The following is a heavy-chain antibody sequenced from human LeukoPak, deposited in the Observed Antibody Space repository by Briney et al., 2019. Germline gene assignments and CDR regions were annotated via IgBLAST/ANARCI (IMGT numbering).Heavy chain of an antibody. CDR2: IIPIFGTA. J-gene: IGHJ3*02. CDR3: ASGGGSYEGEKDAFDI. D-gene: IGHD1-26*01. CDR1: GGTFSSYA. Sequence: VASVKVSCKASGGTFSSYAISWVRQAPGQGLEWMGGIIPIFGTANYAQKFQGRVTMTRDMSASTVYMELSSLRSEDTAVYYCASGGGSYEGEKDAFDIWGQGTMVTVSS. V-gene: IGHV1-69*05.